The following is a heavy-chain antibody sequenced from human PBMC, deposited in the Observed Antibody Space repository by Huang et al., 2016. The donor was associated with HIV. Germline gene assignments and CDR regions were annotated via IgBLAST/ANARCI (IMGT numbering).Heavy chain of an antibody. V-gene: IGHV1-69*01. CDR1: GGTFSRYA. Sequence: QVQLVQSGAEVKKPGSSVRVSCKASGGTFSRYAISWVRQAPGKWLEGMGGIIPIFGTANDAQKFQGRVTITADESTSTADMELSSLRSEDTAVYYCARVMVRGEPDYWGQGTLVTVSS. J-gene: IGHJ4*02. CDR3: ARVMVRGEPDY. D-gene: IGHD3-10*01. CDR2: IIPIFGTA.